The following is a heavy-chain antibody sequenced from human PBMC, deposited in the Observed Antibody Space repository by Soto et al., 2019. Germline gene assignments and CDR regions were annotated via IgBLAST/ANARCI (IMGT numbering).Heavy chain of an antibody. CDR3: TRDAPGERPYYFYYYGMDV. J-gene: IGHJ6*02. CDR2: IYSGGKT. CDR1: GLSVSTNF. Sequence: QLVESGGGLIQPGESLKLSCAASGLSVSTNFMSWVRQAPGKGLEWLAVIYSGGKTFYADSVKGRFTISKDNSKNTLSLQINSLRAEDTAVYYCTRDAPGERPYYFYYYGMDVWGQWTTVTVSS. V-gene: IGHV3-53*01.